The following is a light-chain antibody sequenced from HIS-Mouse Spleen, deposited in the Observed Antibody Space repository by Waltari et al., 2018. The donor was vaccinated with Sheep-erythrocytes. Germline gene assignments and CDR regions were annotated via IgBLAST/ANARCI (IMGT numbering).Light chain of an antibody. CDR2: LNSDGIH. J-gene: IGLJ3*02. CDR3: QTWGTGIPWV. V-gene: IGLV4-69*01. CDR1: SGHSSYA. Sequence: QLVLTQSPSASASLGASVKLTCTLSSGHSSYAIAWHQQQPEKGPRYLMKLNSDGIHSKGDGIPDRFSGSSSGAERYLTSASLQSEDEADYYCQTWGTGIPWVFGGGTKLTVL.